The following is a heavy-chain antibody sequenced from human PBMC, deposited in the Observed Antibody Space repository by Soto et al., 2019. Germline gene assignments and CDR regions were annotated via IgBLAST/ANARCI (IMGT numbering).Heavy chain of an antibody. CDR1: GFTFSDHY. CDR3: ARGGTYYVFDI. V-gene: IGHV3-72*01. Sequence: TGGSLRLSCAASGFTFSDHYMDWVRQAPGKGLEWVARIRNKANSYTTQYAASVKGRFTIPRDDSKNSLYLQMNSLKTEDTAVYYCARGGTYYVFDIWGQGTMVTVSS. J-gene: IGHJ3*02. CDR2: IRNKANSYTT. D-gene: IGHD1-26*01.